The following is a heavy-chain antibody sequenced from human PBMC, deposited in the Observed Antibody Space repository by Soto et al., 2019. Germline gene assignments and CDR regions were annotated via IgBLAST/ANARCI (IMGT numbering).Heavy chain of an antibody. CDR1: GGSISSGGYY. D-gene: IGHD6-19*01. CDR2: IYYSGST. CDR3: ARDRASGSGYYYGMDV. J-gene: IGHJ6*02. Sequence: SETLSLTCTVSGGSISSGGYYWSWLRQHPGKGLEWIGYIYYSGSTYYNPPLKSRVTITVDTSKNQFSLKLSSVTAADTAVYYCARDRASGSGYYYGMDVWGQGTTVTVS. V-gene: IGHV4-31*03.